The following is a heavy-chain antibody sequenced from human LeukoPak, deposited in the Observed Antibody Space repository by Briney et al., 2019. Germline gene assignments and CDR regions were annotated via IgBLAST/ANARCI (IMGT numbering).Heavy chain of an antibody. CDR3: AKTLPSSWYSFDY. CDR2: VSTSGGST. V-gene: IGHV3-23*01. J-gene: IGHJ4*02. Sequence: GGSLRLSCAASGFPFSSDAMSWVRQAPGKGLEWVSTVSTSGGSTYYADSVKGRFTISSDKSKNTLYLQMDSLRAEDTAVYYCAKTLPSSWYSFDYWGQGTLVTVSS. D-gene: IGHD6-13*01. CDR1: GFPFSSDA.